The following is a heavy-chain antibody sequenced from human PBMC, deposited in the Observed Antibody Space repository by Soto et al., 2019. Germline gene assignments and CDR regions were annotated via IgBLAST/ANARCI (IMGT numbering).Heavy chain of an antibody. Sequence: EVLLVESGGGLVRPGGSLRLSCAASGFSFSSYSMNWLRQTPGKGLEWVSSISTGSSYIYYADSVKGRFTISRDSAKNSLFLQMNSLKAEDTAVYYCAGERGGVAASLPVYWGQGTLVTVSS. J-gene: IGHJ4*02. CDR1: GFSFSSYS. V-gene: IGHV3-21*02. D-gene: IGHD6-6*01. CDR3: AGERGGVAASLPVY. CDR2: ISTGSSYI.